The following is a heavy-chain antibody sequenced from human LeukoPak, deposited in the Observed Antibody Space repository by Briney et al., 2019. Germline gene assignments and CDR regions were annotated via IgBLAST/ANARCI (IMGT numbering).Heavy chain of an antibody. D-gene: IGHD4-17*01. CDR1: GYTFTTYG. J-gene: IGHJ4*02. CDR2: ISTYNGNT. V-gene: IGHV1-18*01. Sequence: ASVKVSCRSSGYTFTTYGITWVRQAPGQGLEWMGWISTYNGNTNYAQKLQGRVTMTTDTSTSTAYMELRSLRSDDTAMYYCARIPTTVTIDYWGQGTLVTVSS. CDR3: ARIPTTVTIDY.